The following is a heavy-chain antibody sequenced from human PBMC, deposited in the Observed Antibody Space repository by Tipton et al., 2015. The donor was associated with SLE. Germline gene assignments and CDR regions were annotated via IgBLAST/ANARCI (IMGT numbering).Heavy chain of an antibody. J-gene: IGHJ3*02. CDR2: INHSGST. D-gene: IGHD1-26*01. CDR1: GGSFSGYY. CDR3: ARAGGSYFGDAFDI. V-gene: IGHV4-34*01. Sequence: GLVKPSETLSLTCAVYGGSFSGYYWSWIRQPPGKGLEWIGEINHSGSTNYNPSLKSRVTISVDTSKNQFSLKLSSVSAADTAVYYCARAGGSYFGDAFDIWGQGTMVTVSS.